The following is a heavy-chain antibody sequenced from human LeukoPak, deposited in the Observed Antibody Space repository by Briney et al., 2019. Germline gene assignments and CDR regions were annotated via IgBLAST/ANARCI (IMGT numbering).Heavy chain of an antibody. CDR2: ICYSGST. Sequence: PSETLSLTCTVSGDSMSTNTCFWGWIRQPPGKGLEWIGTICYSGSTYYTYNPSLKSRVTISVDTSKNQFSLKLSSVTAADTAVYYCAREYSQFGYCSSTSCYMLPVWGQGTLVTVSS. V-gene: IGHV4-39*07. D-gene: IGHD2-2*02. CDR3: AREYSQFGYCSSTSCYMLPV. J-gene: IGHJ4*02. CDR1: GDSMSTNTCF.